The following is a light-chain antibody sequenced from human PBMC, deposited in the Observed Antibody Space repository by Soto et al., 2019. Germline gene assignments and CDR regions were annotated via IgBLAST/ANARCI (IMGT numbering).Light chain of an antibody. CDR2: AAS. J-gene: IGKJ2*01. V-gene: IGKV1-39*01. CDR1: QSISGD. Sequence: DIMMSQSPSSLSPSVGDRVTITCRASQSISGDLNWYQQKPGKAPNLLIHAASTLQSGVPSRFSGSVSGTDFTLTISSLQPEDFATYYCQQTYSTPPTFGQGTKLESK. CDR3: QQTYSTPPT.